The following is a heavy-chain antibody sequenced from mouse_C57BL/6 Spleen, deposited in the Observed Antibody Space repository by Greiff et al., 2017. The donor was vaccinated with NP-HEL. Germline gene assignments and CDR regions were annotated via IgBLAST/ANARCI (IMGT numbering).Heavy chain of an antibody. Sequence: EVKLMESGGGLVKPGGSLKLSCAASGFTFSSYTMSWVRQTPEKRLEWVATISGGGGNTYYPDSVKGRFTISRDNAKNTLYLQMSSLRSEDTALYYCARQSHYYGSSGEFDYWGQGTTLTVSS. CDR1: GFTFSSYT. V-gene: IGHV5-9*01. J-gene: IGHJ2*01. CDR3: ARQSHYYGSSGEFDY. CDR2: ISGGGGNT. D-gene: IGHD1-1*01.